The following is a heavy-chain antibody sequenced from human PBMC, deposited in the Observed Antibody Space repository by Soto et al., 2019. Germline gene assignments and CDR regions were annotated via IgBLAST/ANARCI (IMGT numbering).Heavy chain of an antibody. CDR2: IIPIFGTA. Sequence: GASVKVSCKASGGTFSSYAISWVREAPGQGLEWMGGIIPIFGTANYAQKFQGRVTITADESTSTAYMELSSLRSEDTAVYYCARGKGRYSSGWYPFDYWGQGTLVTVSS. CDR3: ARGKGRYSSGWYPFDY. V-gene: IGHV1-69*13. D-gene: IGHD6-19*01. J-gene: IGHJ4*02. CDR1: GGTFSSYA.